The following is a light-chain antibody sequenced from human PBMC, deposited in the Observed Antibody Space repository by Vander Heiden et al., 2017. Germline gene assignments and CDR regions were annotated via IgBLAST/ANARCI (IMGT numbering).Light chain of an antibody. V-gene: IGKV3-15*01. J-gene: IGKJ2*01. Sequence: EIVMTQSPATLSVSPGERATLSCRASQSVSSNLAWYQQKPGQAPRLLIYGASTRDTGIPARFSGSGSGTDFAVYYCQQYNNWPPSTFGQGTKLEIK. CDR2: GAS. CDR1: QSVSSN. CDR3: QQYNNWPPST.